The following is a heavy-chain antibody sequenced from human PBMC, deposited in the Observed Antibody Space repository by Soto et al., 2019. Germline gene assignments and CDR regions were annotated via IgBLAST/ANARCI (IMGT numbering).Heavy chain of an antibody. CDR1: GASMNDYY. V-gene: IGHV4-59*01. CDR2: LHYSGSA. CDR3: ARSGHIFAGVF. J-gene: IGHJ4*02. Sequence: KASETLSLTCTVSGASMNDYYGSWIRQSPGKGLEHIGYLHYSGSANYNPSLKSRVTISMDTSKNQFSLKLSSVTAAATAIYYCARSGHIFAGVFWGQGILVTVSS. D-gene: IGHD3-16*01.